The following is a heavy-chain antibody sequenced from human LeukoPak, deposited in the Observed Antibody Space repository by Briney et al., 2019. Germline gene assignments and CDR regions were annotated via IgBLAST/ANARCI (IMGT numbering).Heavy chain of an antibody. Sequence: PGGSLRLSCAASGFTFSSYGMHWVRQAPGKGLEWVAVIWYDGSNNYYADSVKGRFTISRDNSKNTLYLQMNSLRAEDTAVYYCARDSRGYGGLDYWGQGTLVTVSS. CDR3: ARDSRGYGGLDY. J-gene: IGHJ4*02. D-gene: IGHD3-10*01. CDR2: IWYDGSNN. V-gene: IGHV3-33*01. CDR1: GFTFSSYG.